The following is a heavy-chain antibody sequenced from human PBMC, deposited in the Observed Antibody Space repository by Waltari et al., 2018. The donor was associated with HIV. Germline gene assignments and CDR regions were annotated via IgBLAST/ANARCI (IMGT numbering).Heavy chain of an antibody. J-gene: IGHJ4*02. CDR2: MKPSGGSV. CDR3: ATLTEIDDVATMT. V-gene: IGHV1-46*01. CDR1: TYTLTTLY. D-gene: IGHD5-12*01. Sequence: QVHLLQSGVEVKKPGASVKISCKASTYTLTTLYVHWVRQTPGQGFEWMGVMKPSGGSVTLAPKFQDRVTSTTTVSMEVSSLRSEDTAMYYCATLTEIDDVATMTWGQGTLVIVSS.